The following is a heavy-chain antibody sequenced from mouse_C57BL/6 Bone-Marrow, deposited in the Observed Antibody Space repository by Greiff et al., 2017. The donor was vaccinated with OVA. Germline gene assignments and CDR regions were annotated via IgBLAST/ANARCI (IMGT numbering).Heavy chain of an antibody. CDR1: GYTFTSYW. CDR3: TKLGGDY. Sequence: EVQLQQSGTVLARPGASVKMSCKTSGYTFTSYWMHWVKQRPGQGLEWIGAIYPGNSDTSYNQQFKGKAKLTAGTSASTAYMELSSLTNEDSAVYYCTKLGGDYWGQGTTLTVSA. J-gene: IGHJ2*01. V-gene: IGHV1-5*01. CDR2: IYPGNSDT. D-gene: IGHD4-1*01.